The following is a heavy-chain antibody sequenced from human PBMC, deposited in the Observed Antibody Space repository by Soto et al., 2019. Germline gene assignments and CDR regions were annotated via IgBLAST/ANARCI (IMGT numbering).Heavy chain of an antibody. CDR3: ARQFDSDTSGYYYAY. CDR1: GGTLSRNT. CDR2: IMPIFGSA. Sequence: ASVKVSCKASGGTLSRNTISWVRQAPGQGLGWMGGIMPIFGSANYAQKSQGRVTITADEYTRTVYMELSRLRSEDTVIYYCARQFDSDTSGYYYAYWGQGTLVTVSS. V-gene: IGHV1-69*13. D-gene: IGHD3-22*01. J-gene: IGHJ4*02.